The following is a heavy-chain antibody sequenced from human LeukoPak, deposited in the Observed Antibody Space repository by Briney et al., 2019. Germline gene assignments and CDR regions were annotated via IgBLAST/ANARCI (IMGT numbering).Heavy chain of an antibody. V-gene: IGHV3-21*01. CDR2: ISGSSDYI. Sequence: GGSLRLSCAASGFTFSTYTMNWVRQAPGKGLEWVSSISGSSDYIFYADSVKGRFTISRDNAKNSLYLQMNSLRAEDTAVYYCAGVVRYDSSDPSLDYWGQGTLVTVSS. J-gene: IGHJ4*02. D-gene: IGHD3-22*01. CDR3: AGVVRYDSSDPSLDY. CDR1: GFTFSTYT.